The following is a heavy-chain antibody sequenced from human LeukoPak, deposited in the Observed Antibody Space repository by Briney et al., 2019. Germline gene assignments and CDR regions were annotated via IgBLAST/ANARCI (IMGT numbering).Heavy chain of an antibody. V-gene: IGHV1-2*06. CDR3: ARAKYYYDSSGHPEDY. D-gene: IGHD3-22*01. Sequence: ASVKVSCKASGYTFTGYYMHWVRQAPGQGLEWMGRVNPNSGGTNYAQKFQSSVTMTRDTSISTAYMELSRLRSDDTAVYYCARAKYYYDSSGHPEDYWGQGTLVTVSS. J-gene: IGHJ4*02. CDR1: GYTFTGYY. CDR2: VNPNSGGT.